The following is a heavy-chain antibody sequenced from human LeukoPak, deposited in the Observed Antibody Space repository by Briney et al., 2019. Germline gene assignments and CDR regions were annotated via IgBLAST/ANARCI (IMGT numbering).Heavy chain of an antibody. D-gene: IGHD6-13*01. CDR1: GGSISSYY. J-gene: IGHJ5*02. Sequence: PSETLSLTCTVSGGSISSYYWSWIRQPPGKGLEWIGYIYYSGSTNYNPSLKSRVTISVDASKNQFSLKLSSVTAADTAVYYCAKILVVAAAAWFDPWGQGTLVTVSS. V-gene: IGHV4-59*01. CDR2: IYYSGST. CDR3: AKILVVAAAAWFDP.